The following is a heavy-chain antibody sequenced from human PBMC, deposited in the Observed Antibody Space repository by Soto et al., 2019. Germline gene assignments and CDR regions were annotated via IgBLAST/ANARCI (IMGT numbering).Heavy chain of an antibody. J-gene: IGHJ4*02. CDR1: GFTFSTYG. V-gene: IGHV3-30*18. D-gene: IGHD2-21*01. CDR2: ISYDGSSE. Sequence: GGSLRLSCAASGFTFSTYGMNWVRQAPGKGLEWVAVISYDGSSEYYADSVKGRFTISRDNSKNTLYLQMNSLRAEDTAVYYCAKDLGPSFPYLDYWGQGTLVTVSS. CDR3: AKDLGPSFPYLDY.